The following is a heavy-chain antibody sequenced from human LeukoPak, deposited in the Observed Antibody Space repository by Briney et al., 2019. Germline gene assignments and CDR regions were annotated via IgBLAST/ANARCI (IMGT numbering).Heavy chain of an antibody. CDR2: IYTSVST. D-gene: IGHD5-18*01. V-gene: IGHV4-4*07. CDR1: GGSISSYY. J-gene: IGHJ6*03. Sequence: SESLSLTCTVSGGSISSYYWSWIRQPAGKGLEWIGRIYTSVSTNYNPSLKSRVTMSVDTSKNQFSLKLSSVTAADTAVYYCARDITYSGYSYGYADYYYYYMDVWGKGTTVTVSS. CDR3: ARDITYSGYSYGYADYYYYYMDV.